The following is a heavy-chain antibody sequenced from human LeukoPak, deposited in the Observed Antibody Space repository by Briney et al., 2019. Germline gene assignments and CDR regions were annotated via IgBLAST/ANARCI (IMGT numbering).Heavy chain of an antibody. J-gene: IGHJ4*02. CDR2: IYSDNT. Sequence: GGSLRRSCTVSGFTVSSNSMSWVRQAPGKGLEWVSFIYSDNTHYSDSVKGRFTISRDNSKNTLYLQMNSLRVEDTAVYFCARRAGAYSHPYDYWGQGTLVTVSS. CDR1: GFTVSSNS. CDR3: ARRAGAYSHPYDY. D-gene: IGHD4/OR15-4a*01. V-gene: IGHV3-53*01.